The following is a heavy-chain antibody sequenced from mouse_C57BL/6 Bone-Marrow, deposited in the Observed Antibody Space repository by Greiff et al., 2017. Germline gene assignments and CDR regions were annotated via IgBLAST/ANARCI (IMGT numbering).Heavy chain of an antibody. CDR3: ARNPLYYGSSYGDWYFDV. CDR2: IWSGGST. Sequence: VQLQQSGPGLVQPSQSLSITCTVSGFSLTSYGVHWVRQSPGKGLEWLGVIWSGGSTDYTAAFISRLSISKDNSKSQVFFKMHSLQADDTAIYYCARNPLYYGSSYGDWYFDVWGTGTTVTVSS. CDR1: GFSLTSYG. D-gene: IGHD1-1*01. J-gene: IGHJ1*03. V-gene: IGHV2-2*01.